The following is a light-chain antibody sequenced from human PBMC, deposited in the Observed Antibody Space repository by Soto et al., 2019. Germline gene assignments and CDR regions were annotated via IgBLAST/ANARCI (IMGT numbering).Light chain of an antibody. CDR3: QQYGSAIT. CDR1: QSFSSSY. V-gene: IGKV3-20*01. Sequence: EIVMTQSPATLSVSPVERSTLSFRASQSFSSSYLAWYQQKPGQAPRLLIYGVSSRATGIPDRFSGSGSGTDFTLTISRLEPEDFAVYYCQQYGSAITFGQGTRLEIK. CDR2: GVS. J-gene: IGKJ5*01.